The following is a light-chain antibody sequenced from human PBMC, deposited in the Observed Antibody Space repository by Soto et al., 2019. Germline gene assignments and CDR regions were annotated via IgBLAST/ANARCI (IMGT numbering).Light chain of an antibody. Sequence: EIVLTQSACTLSLSAGERATLSWRASQSVSSSYLAWYQQKNGQAPRLLIYGASSRATGIPDRFSGSGSGTDFTLTISRLETEDFAVYYCQQYGSSPLTFGGGTKVDIK. J-gene: IGKJ4*01. CDR1: QSVSSSY. CDR3: QQYGSSPLT. CDR2: GAS. V-gene: IGKV3-20*01.